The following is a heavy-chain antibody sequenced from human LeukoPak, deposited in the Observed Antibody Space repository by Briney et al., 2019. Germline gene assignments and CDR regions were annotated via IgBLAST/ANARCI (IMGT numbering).Heavy chain of an antibody. CDR3: ARLREIPVFGVVTKSTSYFDY. CDR2: IQYDGSNE. Sequence: GGSLRLSCAASGFTFSSYGMHWVRQAPGKGLEWVAYIQYDGSNEQYADSVKGRFSISRDNAKNSLYLQMNSLRAEDTAVYYCARLREIPVFGVVTKSTSYFDYWGQGTLVTVSS. CDR1: GFTFSSYG. V-gene: IGHV3-30*12. D-gene: IGHD3-3*01. J-gene: IGHJ4*02.